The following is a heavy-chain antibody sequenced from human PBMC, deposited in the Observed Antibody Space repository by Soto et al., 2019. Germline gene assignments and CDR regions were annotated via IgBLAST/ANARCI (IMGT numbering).Heavy chain of an antibody. J-gene: IGHJ6*02. D-gene: IGHD6-13*01. CDR3: ARDPRIAAAGLYYYGMDV. Sequence: QVQLVQSGAEVKKPGASVKVSCKASGYTFTSYGISWVRQAPGQGLEWMGWISAYNGNTNYAQKPQGRVSMTTDTSTSTAYMELRSLRSDDTAVYYCARDPRIAAAGLYYYGMDVWGQETTVTASS. CDR1: GYTFTSYG. CDR2: ISAYNGNT. V-gene: IGHV1-18*04.